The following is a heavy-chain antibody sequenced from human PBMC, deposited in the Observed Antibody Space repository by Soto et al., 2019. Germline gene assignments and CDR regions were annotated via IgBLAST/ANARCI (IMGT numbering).Heavy chain of an antibody. Sequence: SETLSLTCAVYGGSFSGYYWSWIRQPPGKGLEWIGEINRSGSTNYNPSLKSRVTISVDTSKNQFSLKLSSVTAADTAVYYCARSHYYGSGSYYINPLNRFASPGQRTSVPASS. D-gene: IGHD3-10*01. V-gene: IGHV4-34*01. CDR3: ARSHYYGSGSYYINPLNRFAS. J-gene: IGHJ5*01. CDR1: GGSFSGYY. CDR2: INRSGST.